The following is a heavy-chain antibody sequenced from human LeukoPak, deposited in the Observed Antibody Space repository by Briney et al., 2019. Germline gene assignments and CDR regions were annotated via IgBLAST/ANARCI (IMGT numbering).Heavy chain of an antibody. CDR3: ARKGNAFDF. Sequence: GGSLRLSCAASGFTFSSYWMNWVRQAPGKGLEWVANIKLDVSETYYVDSVRGRFTISRDNTKNSLYLKMDSLRAEDTAVYYCARKGNAFDFWGQGTMVTVSS. J-gene: IGHJ3*01. CDR2: IKLDVSET. CDR1: GFTFSSYW. D-gene: IGHD3-10*01. V-gene: IGHV3-7*01.